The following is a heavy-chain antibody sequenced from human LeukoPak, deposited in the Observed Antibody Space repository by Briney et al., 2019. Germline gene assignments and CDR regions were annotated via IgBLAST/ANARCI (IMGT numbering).Heavy chain of an antibody. CDR3: ANHVRGVIPYYFDY. Sequence: PGGSLRLSCAVSGFTFTSYAMSWVRQAPGKGLEWVSGLSGSGAITYYADSVKGRFTISRDNSKDTLYLQMNSLRAEDTAVYYCANHVRGVIPYYFDYWGQGTLVTVSS. V-gene: IGHV3-23*01. J-gene: IGHJ4*02. CDR1: GFTFTSYA. CDR2: LSGSGAIT. D-gene: IGHD3-10*01.